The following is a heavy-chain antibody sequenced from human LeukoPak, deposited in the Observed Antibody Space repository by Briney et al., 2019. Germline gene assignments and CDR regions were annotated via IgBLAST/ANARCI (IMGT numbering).Heavy chain of an antibody. CDR1: GFTFSDYY. D-gene: IGHD1-14*01. J-gene: IGHJ4*02. CDR3: ARVQGSGSPYYFDY. CDR2: ISSSGSTI. V-gene: IGHV3-11*01. Sequence: GGSLRLSCAASGFTFSDYYMSWIRQAPGKGLEWVSYISSSGSTIYYADSVKGRFTISRVNAKNSLYLQMNSLRAEDTAVYYCARVQGSGSPYYFDYWGQGTLVTVSS.